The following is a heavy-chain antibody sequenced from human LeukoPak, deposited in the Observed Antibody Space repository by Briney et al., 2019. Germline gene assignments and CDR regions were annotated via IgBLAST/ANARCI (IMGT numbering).Heavy chain of an antibody. Sequence: PSETLSLTCTVSGGSISSGGYHWSWIRQHPGKGLEWIGYIYYSGSTYYNPSLKSRVTISVDTSKNQFSLKLSSVTAADTAVYYCARGGSSGYYFDYWGQGTLVTVSS. V-gene: IGHV4-31*03. D-gene: IGHD3-22*01. J-gene: IGHJ4*02. CDR1: GGSISSGGYH. CDR3: ARGGSSGYYFDY. CDR2: IYYSGST.